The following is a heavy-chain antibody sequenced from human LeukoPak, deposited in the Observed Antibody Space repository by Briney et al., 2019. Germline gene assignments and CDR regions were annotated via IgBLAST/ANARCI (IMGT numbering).Heavy chain of an antibody. V-gene: IGHV3-23*01. CDR2: ISGSGCST. CDR3: AKGANWFDP. J-gene: IGHJ5*02. CDR1: GFPLSSYG. Sequence: GGTLRLSCGASGFPLSSYGMKWVRQAPGKGREWVSGISGSGCSTYYADSVKGRLNISRDNSKNTVYLHMNSLRSEDTAVYYCAKGANWFDPWGQGTLVTVSS.